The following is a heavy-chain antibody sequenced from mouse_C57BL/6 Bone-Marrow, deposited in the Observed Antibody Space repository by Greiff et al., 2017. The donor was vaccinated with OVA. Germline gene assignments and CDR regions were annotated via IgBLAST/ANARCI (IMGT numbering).Heavy chain of an antibody. D-gene: IGHD1-1*01. V-gene: IGHV5-16*01. J-gene: IGHJ3*01. CDR2: INYDGSST. CDR3: ARGDHYYGSTWFAY. CDR1: GFTFSDYY. Sequence: EVKLVESEGGLVQPGSSMKLSCTASGFTFSDYYMAWVRQVPEKGLEWVANINYDGSSTYYLDSLKSRFIISSDNAKNILYLQMSSLKSEDTATYYCARGDHYYGSTWFAYWGQGTLVTVSA.